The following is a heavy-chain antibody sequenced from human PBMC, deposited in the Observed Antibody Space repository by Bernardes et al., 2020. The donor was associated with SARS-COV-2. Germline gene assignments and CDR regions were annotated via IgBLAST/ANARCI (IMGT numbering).Heavy chain of an antibody. CDR2: ISYDGSKK. V-gene: IGHV3-30*18. D-gene: IGHD3-3*01. Sequence: GGSLRLSCAASGFIFNNFGMHWVRQAPGKGLEWVAVISYDGSKKYYTDSLEGRFTISKDNSKNTVYLQMNNLRTEDTAIYYCAKVQAIFWIRPYNSAMDVWGQGTTVTVSS. CDR3: AKVQAIFWIRPYNSAMDV. CDR1: GFIFNNFG. J-gene: IGHJ6*02.